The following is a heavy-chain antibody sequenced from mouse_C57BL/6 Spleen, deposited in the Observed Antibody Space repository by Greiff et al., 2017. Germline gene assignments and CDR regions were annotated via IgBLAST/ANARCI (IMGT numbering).Heavy chain of an antibody. CDR3: ARERDYYGSSPFAY. V-gene: IGHV3-6*01. Sequence: DVKLQESGPGLVKPSQSLSLTCSVTGYSITSGYYWNWIRQFPGNKLEWMGYISYDGSNNYNPSLKNRISITRDTSKNQFFLKLNSVTTEDTATYYCARERDYYGSSPFAYWGQGTLVTVSA. CDR1: GYSITSGYY. CDR2: ISYDGSN. D-gene: IGHD1-1*01. J-gene: IGHJ3*01.